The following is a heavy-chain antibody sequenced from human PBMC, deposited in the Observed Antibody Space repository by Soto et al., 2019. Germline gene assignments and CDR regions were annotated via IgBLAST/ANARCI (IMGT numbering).Heavy chain of an antibody. CDR1: GDSIISSDFY. J-gene: IGHJ5*02. D-gene: IGHD3-3*02. CDR3: ARHSLALRKNNWFDP. Sequence: PSETLSLTYTVSGDSIISSDFYWGWVRQPPGKGLEWIGSIFYLGSSYYDPSLKSRVTMSVDTAKNQLSLRLRSVTAADTALYFCARHSLALRKNNWFDPWGQGIMVT. V-gene: IGHV4-39*01. CDR2: IFYLGSS.